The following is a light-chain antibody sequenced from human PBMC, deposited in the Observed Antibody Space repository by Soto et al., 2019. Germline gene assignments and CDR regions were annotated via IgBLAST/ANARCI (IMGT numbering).Light chain of an antibody. Sequence: QSALTQPASVSGSPGQSITISCTGTSSDVVNDLLVSWYQQQPGKAPKLMIYEGTKRPAGVSDRFSGSKSGNTASLTISGLQAEDEADYYGCSYTSSNTFYVFGTGTKVTVL. J-gene: IGLJ1*01. V-gene: IGLV2-14*02. CDR2: EGT. CDR1: SSDVVNDLL. CDR3: CSYTSSNTFYV.